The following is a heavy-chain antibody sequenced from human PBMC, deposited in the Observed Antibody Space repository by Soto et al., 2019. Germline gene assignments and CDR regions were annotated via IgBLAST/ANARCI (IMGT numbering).Heavy chain of an antibody. Sequence: QVELQQWGAGLLKPSETLSLTYEVYYVSFNDYNWIWIRQPPGKGLEWIGQINHSGISNYNPSLKSRVTMSVDASKNQLSLTLTSVTAADTAVYYCARHQRFSYDSGIYYNTLFDHWGLGTLVSVSS. CDR1: YVSFNDYN. D-gene: IGHD3-10*01. CDR2: INHSGIS. CDR3: ARHQRFSYDSGIYYNTLFDH. J-gene: IGHJ4*02. V-gene: IGHV4-34*01.